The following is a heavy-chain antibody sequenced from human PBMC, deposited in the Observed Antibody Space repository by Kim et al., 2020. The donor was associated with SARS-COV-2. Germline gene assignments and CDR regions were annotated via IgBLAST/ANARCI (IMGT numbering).Heavy chain of an antibody. Sequence: SETLSLTCTVSGGSISSSGYYWGWIRQPPGKGLEWIGSVYYTGATYYDPSLKXRVTIXVDTSKNQFSLKLXXVTAADTAVYYCARXXXXXSIRVLGLYHXXXWGQGTXVTVSS. V-gene: IGHV4-39*01. CDR2: VYYTGAT. CDR1: GGSISSSGYY. D-gene: IGHD2-2*02. CDR3: ARXXXXXSIRVLGLYHXXX. J-gene: IGHJ5*02.